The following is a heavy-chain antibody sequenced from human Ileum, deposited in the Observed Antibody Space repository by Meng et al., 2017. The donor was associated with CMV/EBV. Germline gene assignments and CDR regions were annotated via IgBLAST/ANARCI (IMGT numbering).Heavy chain of an antibody. J-gene: IGHJ4*02. D-gene: IGHD4-23*01. CDR2: ISNGGSEK. CDR1: TFISYD. V-gene: IGHV3-30-3*01. Sequence: TFISYDSNWVSQAAGKGLEWVAVISNGGSEKYYADSVKGRFTISRDNSKNTLYVQMNSLRPEDTAVYYCARDVHPRTTVVTPGYFDYWGQGTLVTVSS. CDR3: ARDVHPRTTVVTPGYFDY.